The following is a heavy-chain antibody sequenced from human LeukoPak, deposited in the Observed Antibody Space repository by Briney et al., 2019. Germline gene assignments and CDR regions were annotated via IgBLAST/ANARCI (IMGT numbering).Heavy chain of an antibody. CDR3: ARGAYCSSVSCYFDY. Sequence: PGESLKISCKGSGYSFTSYWIGWVRQMPGKGLEWMGIIYPGDSDTRYSPSFQGQVTISADKSISTAYLQWSSLRASDTAMYYCARGAYCSSVSCYFDYWAQGTLVTVSS. J-gene: IGHJ4*02. CDR1: GYSFTSYW. V-gene: IGHV5-51*01. CDR2: IYPGDSDT. D-gene: IGHD2-2*01.